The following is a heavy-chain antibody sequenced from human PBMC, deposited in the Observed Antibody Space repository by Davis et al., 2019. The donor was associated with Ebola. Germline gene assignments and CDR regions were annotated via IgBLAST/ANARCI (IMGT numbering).Heavy chain of an antibody. CDR1: GGSFSGYY. J-gene: IGHJ6*02. CDR3: ARASRYSSSSGYYYYGMDV. CDR2: INHSGRT. D-gene: IGHD6-6*01. V-gene: IGHV4-34*01. Sequence: GSLRLSCAVYGGSFSGYYWSCIRQPPGKGLEWNGEINHSGRTNYNPSLKSRVTISVDTSKNQFSLKLSSVTAADTAVYYCARASRYSSSSGYYYYGMDVWGQGTTVTVSS.